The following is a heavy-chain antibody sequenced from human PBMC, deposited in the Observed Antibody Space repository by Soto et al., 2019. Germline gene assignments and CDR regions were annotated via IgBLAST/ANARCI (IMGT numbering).Heavy chain of an antibody. J-gene: IGHJ4*02. D-gene: IGHD3-10*01. Sequence: GGSLRLSCAASGFTFSSYAMSWVRQAPGKGLEWVSAISGSGGSTYYADSVKGRFTISRDNSKNTLYLQMNSLRAEDTAVYYCAKTGEIGWFGELSEFDYWGQGTLVTVSS. CDR1: GFTFSSYA. CDR3: AKTGEIGWFGELSEFDY. V-gene: IGHV3-23*01. CDR2: ISGSGGST.